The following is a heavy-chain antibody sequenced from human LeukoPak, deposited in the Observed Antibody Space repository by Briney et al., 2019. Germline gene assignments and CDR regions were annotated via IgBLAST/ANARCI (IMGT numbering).Heavy chain of an antibody. CDR1: GYSISSGYY. J-gene: IGHJ6*03. CDR3: ARGEGATPYYYYYYMDV. D-gene: IGHD1-26*01. Sequence: SETLSLTCTVSGYSISSGYYWGWIRQPPGKGLEWIGSIYHSGSTYYNPSLKSRVTISVDTSKNQFSLKLSSVTAADTAVYYCARGEGATPYYYYYYMDVWGKGTTVTISS. V-gene: IGHV4-38-2*02. CDR2: IYHSGST.